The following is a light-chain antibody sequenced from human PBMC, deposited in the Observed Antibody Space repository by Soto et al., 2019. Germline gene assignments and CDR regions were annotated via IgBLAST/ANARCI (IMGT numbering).Light chain of an antibody. CDR3: SSYTTGDTLYV. Sequence: QSALTQSASVSGSPGQSITISCTGTSSDVGGSDYVSWYQQHPDKAPKLMIYHVSNRPSGVSNRFSGSKSGNTASLTISGLQAEDEDDYYCSSYTTGDTLYVFGTGTKLTVL. CDR2: HVS. J-gene: IGLJ1*01. CDR1: SSDVGGSDY. V-gene: IGLV2-14*03.